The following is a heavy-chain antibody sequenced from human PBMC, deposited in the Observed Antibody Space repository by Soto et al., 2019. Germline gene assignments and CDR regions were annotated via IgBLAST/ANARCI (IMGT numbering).Heavy chain of an antibody. Sequence: GGSLRLSCAASGFTFSNAWMNWVRQAPGKGLEWVGRIKSKTDGGTTDYAAPVKGRFTISRDDSKNTLYLQMNSLKTEDTAVYYCTTALTIFGVVPLYYYGMDVWGQGTTVTVSS. J-gene: IGHJ6*02. CDR2: IKSKTDGGTT. CDR3: TTALTIFGVVPLYYYGMDV. CDR1: GFTFSNAW. D-gene: IGHD3-3*01. V-gene: IGHV3-15*07.